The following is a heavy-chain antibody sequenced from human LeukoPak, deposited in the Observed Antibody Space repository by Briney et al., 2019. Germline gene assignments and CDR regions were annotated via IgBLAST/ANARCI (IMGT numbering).Heavy chain of an antibody. CDR1: GFTFSSYA. Sequence: PGRSLRLSCAASGFTFSSYAMSWVRQAPGKGLEWVSAISGSGGNTYYADSLKGRFTISRDHFKNTLYLQMNSLRAEDTAIYYCAKDHGTTVTSYYFDSWGQGTLVTVSS. D-gene: IGHD4-17*01. CDR2: ISGSGGNT. V-gene: IGHV3-23*01. J-gene: IGHJ4*02. CDR3: AKDHGTTVTSYYFDS.